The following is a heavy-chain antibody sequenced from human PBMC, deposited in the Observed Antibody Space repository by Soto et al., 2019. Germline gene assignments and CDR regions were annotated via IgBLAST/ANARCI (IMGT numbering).Heavy chain of an antibody. J-gene: IGHJ4*02. D-gene: IGHD3-22*01. CDR3: ARCVFYYDSSGYPAYFDS. CDR1: GYTFTSYG. CDR2: ISAYNGNT. Sequence: AAVKVSCKASGYTFTSYGISWVRQAPGQGLEWMGWISAYNGNTNYAQKLQGRVTVTTDTSTSTAYMELRSLRSDDTAVYYCARCVFYYDSSGYPAYFDSWGQGTLVTSP. V-gene: IGHV1-18*01.